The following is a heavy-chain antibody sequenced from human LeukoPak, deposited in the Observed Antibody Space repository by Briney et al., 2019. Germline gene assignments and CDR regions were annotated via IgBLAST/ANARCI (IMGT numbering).Heavy chain of an antibody. CDR2: IIPILGIA. CDR1: GGTFSSYA. D-gene: IGHD3-9*01. V-gene: IGHV1-69*04. Sequence: ASVKVSCKASGGTFSSYAISWVRQAPGQELEWMGRIIPILGIANYAQKFQGRVTITADKSTSTAYMELSSLRSEDTAVYYCASYDILTDYYPNWGQGTLVTVSS. CDR3: ASYDILTDYYPN. J-gene: IGHJ4*02.